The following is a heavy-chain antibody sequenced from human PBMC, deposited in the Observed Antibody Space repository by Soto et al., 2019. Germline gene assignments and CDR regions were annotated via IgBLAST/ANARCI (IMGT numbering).Heavy chain of an antibody. D-gene: IGHD3-22*01. J-gene: IGHJ4*02. Sequence: SETLSLTCTVSGGSVSSGSYYWSWIRQPPGKGLEWIGGIYYSGSTYYNPSLKSRVTISVDTSKSQFSLRLSSVTAADTAVYYCARARTPYYYDNTGYFLFDSWGQGTLVTVSS. CDR3: ARARTPYYYDNTGYFLFDS. CDR1: GGSVSSGSYY. CDR2: IYYSGST. V-gene: IGHV4-39*07.